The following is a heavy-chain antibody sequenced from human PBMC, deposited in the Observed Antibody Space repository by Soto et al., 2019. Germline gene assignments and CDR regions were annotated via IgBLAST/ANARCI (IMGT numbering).Heavy chain of an antibody. J-gene: IGHJ4*02. Sequence: PSETLSLTCSVSDDSINSDKYYWGWIRQPPGKGLEWIGSIYYRGNAYYNPSLQTRVTISLGKSKSQFSLKLNSVTAADSAVYFCARLEGLATISYYFDFWGPGALVTVS. V-gene: IGHV4-39*01. CDR1: DDSINSDKYY. CDR2: IYYRGNA. CDR3: ARLEGLATISYYFDF. D-gene: IGHD3-9*01.